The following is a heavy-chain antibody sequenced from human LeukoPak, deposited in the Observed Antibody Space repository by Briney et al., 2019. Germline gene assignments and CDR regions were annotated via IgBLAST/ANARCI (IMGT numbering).Heavy chain of an antibody. CDR1: GFTFSSYG. V-gene: IGHV3-30*03. CDR3: ATGGGYYYSH. D-gene: IGHD2-21*01. CDR2: ISYDGSNK. Sequence: GGSLRLSCAASGFTFSSYGMHWVRQAPGKGLEWVAVISYDGSNKYYADSVKGRFTISKDNFKNTLYLQMSSLRAEDTAVYYCATGGGYYYSHWGQGTLVTVSS. J-gene: IGHJ4*02.